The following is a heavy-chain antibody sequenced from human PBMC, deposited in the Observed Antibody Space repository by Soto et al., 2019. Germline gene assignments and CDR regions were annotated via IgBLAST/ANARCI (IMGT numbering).Heavy chain of an antibody. CDR3: ARGSRFLEWLPPYYYYGMDV. D-gene: IGHD3-3*01. CDR2: IYTSGST. CDR1: GGSISSGGYY. V-gene: IGHV4-61*02. Sequence: SETLSLTCTVSGGSISSGGYYWSWIRQPAGKGLEWIGRIYTSGSTNYNPSLKSRVTMSVDTSKNQFSLKLSSVTAADTAVYYFARGSRFLEWLPPYYYYGMDVWGQGTTVTVSS. J-gene: IGHJ6*02.